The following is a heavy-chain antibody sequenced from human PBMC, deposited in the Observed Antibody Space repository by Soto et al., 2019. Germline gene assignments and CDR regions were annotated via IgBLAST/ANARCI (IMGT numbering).Heavy chain of an antibody. CDR3: ARQGYCSGGSCYRNNWLAP. V-gene: IGHV4-39*01. CDR1: DGSSCGSSHY. Sequence: VADGSSCGSSHYRGRIRQPPGKGLEWIGSIYYSGSTYYNPSLKSRVTISVDTSKNQFSLKLSSVTAADTAVYYCARQGYCSGGSCYRNNWLAPWSHGTLVTVS. CDR2: IYYSGST. J-gene: IGHJ5*02. D-gene: IGHD2-15*01.